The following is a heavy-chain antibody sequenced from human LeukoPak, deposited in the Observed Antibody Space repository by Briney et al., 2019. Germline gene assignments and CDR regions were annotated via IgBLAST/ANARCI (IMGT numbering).Heavy chain of an antibody. CDR1: GFRFSSYA. CDR2: ISGSGGGT. Sequence: GGSLRLSCEASGFRFSSYAMSWVRQAPGKGLEWVSVISGSGGGTYYADSVKGRFTISRDSSKNTLYLQMNSLRVDDTAVYYCAKDMVRGVLTSGEYYFDYWGQGILVTVSS. CDR3: AKDMVRGVLTSGEYYFDY. V-gene: IGHV3-23*01. J-gene: IGHJ4*02. D-gene: IGHD3-10*01.